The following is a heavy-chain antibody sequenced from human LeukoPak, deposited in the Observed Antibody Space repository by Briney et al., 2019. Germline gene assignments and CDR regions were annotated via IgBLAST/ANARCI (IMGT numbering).Heavy chain of an antibody. CDR3: ARVVRIAAAVPLPNNWFDP. V-gene: IGHV1-18*01. D-gene: IGHD6-13*01. CDR2: ISAYNGNT. CDR1: GYTFTSYG. J-gene: IGHJ5*02. Sequence: ASVKVSCKASGYTFTSYGISWVRQAPGQGLEWMGWISAYNGNTNYAQKLQGRVTMTTDTSTSTAYMELRSLRSDDTAVYYCARVVRIAAAVPLPNNWFDPWGQGPLVTVSS.